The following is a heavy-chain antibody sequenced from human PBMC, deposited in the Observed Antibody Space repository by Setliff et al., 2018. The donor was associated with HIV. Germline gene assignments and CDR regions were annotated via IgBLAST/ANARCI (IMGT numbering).Heavy chain of an antibody. V-gene: IGHV1-2*02. CDR1: GYTFIDYH. CDR2: IDPSSGAT. Sequence: GASVKVSCKASGYTFIDYHIHWVRQAPGQGLEWMGWIDPSSGATNYAQKLQDSVTMTRDTSMSTAYMDLSSLRSGDTAVYYCARGPTTLIWYDSYDLDVWGKGTTVTVSS. J-gene: IGHJ6*04. CDR3: ARGPTTLIWYDSYDLDV. D-gene: IGHD2-21*02.